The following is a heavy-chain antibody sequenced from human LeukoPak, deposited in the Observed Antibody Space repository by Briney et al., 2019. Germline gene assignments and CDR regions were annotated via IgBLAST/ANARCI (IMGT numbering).Heavy chain of an antibody. J-gene: IGHJ4*02. CDR1: GCTFTGYY. V-gene: IGHV1-2*02. D-gene: IGHD1-1*01. CDR3: ARGPNWNDVGYFDY. CDR2: INPNSGGT. Sequence: ASVKVSCKASGCTFTGYYMHWVRQAPGQGLEWMGWINPNSGGTNYAQKFQGRVTMTRDTSISTAYMELSRLRSDDTAVYYCARGPNWNDVGYFDYWGQGTLVTVSS.